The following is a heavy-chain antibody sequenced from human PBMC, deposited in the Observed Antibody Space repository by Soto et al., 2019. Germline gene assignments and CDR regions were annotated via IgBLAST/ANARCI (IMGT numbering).Heavy chain of an antibody. Sequence: PSETLSLTCAVSGGSINNERHSCSWVRQPPGRGLEWIGFVYHSGTTYYNPSLKSRVAMSVDRSKNQFSLNLTSLTAADTAVYYCARAVRFGGMDVWGQGTTVTVSS. CDR3: ARAVRFGGMDV. CDR1: GGSINNERHS. D-gene: IGHD3-10*01. J-gene: IGHJ6*02. CDR2: VYHSGTT. V-gene: IGHV4-30-2*01.